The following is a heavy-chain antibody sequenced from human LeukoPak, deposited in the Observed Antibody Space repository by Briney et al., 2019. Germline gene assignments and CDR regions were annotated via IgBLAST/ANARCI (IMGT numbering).Heavy chain of an antibody. Sequence: GGSLRLSCAASGFTFSSYGMHWVRQAPGKGLEWVAVISYDGSNKYYADSVKGRFTISRDNSKNTLYLQMNSLRAEDTAVYYCAKEDSSGWYDAFDIWGQGTMVTVSS. J-gene: IGHJ3*02. CDR1: GFTFSSYG. V-gene: IGHV3-30*18. D-gene: IGHD6-19*01. CDR3: AKEDSSGWYDAFDI. CDR2: ISYDGSNK.